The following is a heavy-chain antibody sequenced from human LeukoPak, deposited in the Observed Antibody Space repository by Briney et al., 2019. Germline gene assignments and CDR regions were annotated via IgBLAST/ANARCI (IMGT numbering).Heavy chain of an antibody. J-gene: IGHJ4*02. CDR3: ARLAKYYGPGSYYHYFDY. D-gene: IGHD3-10*01. V-gene: IGHV5-51*01. CDR2: IYPGDSDT. Sequence: GESLKISCKGSGYSFTSYWIGWVRQMPGKGLEWMGIIYPGDSDTRYSPSFQGQVTISADKSISTAYLQWSSLKASDTAMYYCARLAKYYGPGSYYHYFDYWGQGTLVTVSS. CDR1: GYSFTSYW.